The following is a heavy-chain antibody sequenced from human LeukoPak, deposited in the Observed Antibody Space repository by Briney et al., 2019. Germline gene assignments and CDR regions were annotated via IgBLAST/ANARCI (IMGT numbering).Heavy chain of an antibody. CDR1: GGSFSGYY. CDR3: ARGVHSSIWNPYYYYYGMDV. J-gene: IGHJ6*02. D-gene: IGHD6-13*01. V-gene: IGHV4-34*01. CDR2: INHSGST. Sequence: PSETLSLTCAVYGGSFSGYYWSWIRQPPGKGLEWIGEINHSGSTNYNPSLKSRVTISVDTSKNQFSLKLSSVTAADTAVYYCARGVHSSIWNPYYYYYGMDVWGQGTTVTVSS.